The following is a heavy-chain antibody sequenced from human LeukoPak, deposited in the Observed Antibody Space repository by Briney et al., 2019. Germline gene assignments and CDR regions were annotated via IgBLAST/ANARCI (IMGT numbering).Heavy chain of an antibody. V-gene: IGHV3-33*06. D-gene: IGHD6-19*01. CDR3: AKDTRGIAVAGNFDY. CDR1: GFTFSSYG. J-gene: IGHJ4*02. Sequence: GGSLRLSCAASGFTFSSYGMHWVRQAPGKGLEWVAVIWYDGSNKYYADSVKGRFTISRDNFKNTLYLQMNSLRAEDTAVYYCAKDTRGIAVAGNFDYWGQGTLVTVSS. CDR2: IWYDGSNK.